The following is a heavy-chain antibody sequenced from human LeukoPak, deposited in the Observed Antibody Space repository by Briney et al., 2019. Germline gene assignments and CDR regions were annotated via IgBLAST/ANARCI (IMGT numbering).Heavy chain of an antibody. CDR2: ISGSGGGT. J-gene: IGHJ4*02. Sequence: PGGSLRLSCAASGFTFSSYAMSWVRQAPGKGLEWVSGISGSGGGTYYADSVKGRFTISRDNSKNTLYLQMNSLRAEDTAVYYCAKGSCSGSYAYFDYWGQGTLVTVSS. D-gene: IGHD1-26*01. V-gene: IGHV3-23*01. CDR3: AKGSCSGSYAYFDY. CDR1: GFTFSSYA.